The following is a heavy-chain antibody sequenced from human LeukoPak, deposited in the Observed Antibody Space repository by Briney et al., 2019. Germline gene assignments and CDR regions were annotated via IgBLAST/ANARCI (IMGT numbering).Heavy chain of an antibody. D-gene: IGHD4-17*01. J-gene: IGHJ4*02. Sequence: ASVKVSCKASGYTFTSYYMHWVRQAPGQGLGWMGIINPSGGSTSYAQKFQGRVTMTRDTSTSTVYMELSSLRSEDTAVYYCARLSGDYVFGSRWGQGTLVTVSS. CDR1: GYTFTSYY. CDR3: ARLSGDYVFGSR. V-gene: IGHV1-46*01. CDR2: INPSGGST.